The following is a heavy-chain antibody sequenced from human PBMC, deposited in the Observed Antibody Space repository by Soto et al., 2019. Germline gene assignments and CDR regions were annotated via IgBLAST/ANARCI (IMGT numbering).Heavy chain of an antibody. V-gene: IGHV1-69*01. CDR3: ASGGVGDYSVDY. CDR2: IIPIFATS. J-gene: IGHJ4*02. D-gene: IGHD4-4*01. CDR1: GGTFSSYS. Sequence: QVQLVQSGAEVKKPGSSVKVSCKASGGTFSSYSINWVRQAPGQGLEWMGGIIPIFATSIYAQKFQGRVTITADESTSTAYLELSSLRSEDMAVYYCASGGVGDYSVDYWGQGTLVTVSS.